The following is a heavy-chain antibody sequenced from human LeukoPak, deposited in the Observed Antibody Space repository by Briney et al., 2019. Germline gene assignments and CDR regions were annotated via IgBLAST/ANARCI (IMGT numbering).Heavy chain of an antibody. D-gene: IGHD3-10*01. V-gene: IGHV4-39*07. CDR2: IYYSGST. CDR1: GGSISSSSYY. J-gene: IGHJ4*02. CDR3: ARDFLYYGSGI. Sequence: SETLSLTCTVSGGSISSSSYYWGWIRQPPGKGLEWIGSIYYSGSTYYNPSLKSRVTISVDTSKNQFSLKLSSVTAADTAVYYCARDFLYYGSGIWGQGTLVTVSS.